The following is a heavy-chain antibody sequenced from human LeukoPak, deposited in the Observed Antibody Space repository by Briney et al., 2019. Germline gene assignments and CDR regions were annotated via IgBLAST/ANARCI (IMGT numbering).Heavy chain of an antibody. V-gene: IGHV5-51*04. D-gene: IGHD3-22*01. CDR3: ARWYYYDSSGYYPFDY. J-gene: IGHJ4*02. CDR2: IYPGDSDT. CDR1: GYIFTSYW. Sequence: GASLKISCKGSGYIFTSYWIGWVRQMPGKGLEWMGIIYPGDSDTRYSPSFQGQVTISADKPISTAYLQWSSLKASDTAMYYCARWYYYDSSGYYPFDYWGQGTLVTVSS.